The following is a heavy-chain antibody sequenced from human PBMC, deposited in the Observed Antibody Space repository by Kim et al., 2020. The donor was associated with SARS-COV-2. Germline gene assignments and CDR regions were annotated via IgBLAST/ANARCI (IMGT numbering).Heavy chain of an antibody. J-gene: IGHJ4*02. Sequence: ASVKGRFTISRDDSKNTAYLQMNSLKTEDTAVYYCTRLGGLVGATSESNYWGQGTLVTVSS. D-gene: IGHD1-26*01. V-gene: IGHV3-73*01. CDR3: TRLGGLVGATSESNY.